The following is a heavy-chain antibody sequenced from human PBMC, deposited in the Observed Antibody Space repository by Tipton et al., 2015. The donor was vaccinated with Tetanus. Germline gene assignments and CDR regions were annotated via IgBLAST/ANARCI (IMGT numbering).Heavy chain of an antibody. D-gene: IGHD6-13*01. CDR2: IYYSGST. V-gene: IGHV4-59*12. CDR1: GGSISSYY. Sequence: TLSLTCTVSGGSISSYYWSWIRQPPGKGLEWIGYIYYSGSTNYNPSLKSRVTISVDTSKNQFSLKLSSVTAADTAVYYCARVLPPGYSSSWYVGAFDYWGQGTLVTVSS. CDR3: ARVLPPGYSSSWYVGAFDY. J-gene: IGHJ4*02.